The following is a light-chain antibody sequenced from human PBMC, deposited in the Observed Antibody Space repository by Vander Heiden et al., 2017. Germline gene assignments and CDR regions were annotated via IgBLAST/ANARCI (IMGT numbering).Light chain of an antibody. CDR3: QQYNNSYT. V-gene: IGKV3-15*01. Sequence: IVMTQSPATLSVSPGGRATISCRASQSVSSNFAWYQQKPGQAPRLLIYGASTRATGIPDRFSGSGSGTEFTLTISSLPSEDFAVYYWQQYNNSYTFGQGTKLEIK. CDR1: QSVSSN. CDR2: GAS. J-gene: IGKJ2*01.